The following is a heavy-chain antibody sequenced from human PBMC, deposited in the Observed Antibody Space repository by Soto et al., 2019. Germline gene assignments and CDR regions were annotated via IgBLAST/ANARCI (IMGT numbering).Heavy chain of an antibody. V-gene: IGHV4-59*12. D-gene: IGHD3-9*01. CDR3: ASKIYDILTGPFDY. J-gene: IGHJ4*02. CDR1: GGSISSYD. Sequence: PSETLSLTCTVSGGSISSYDLSWIRQPPGKGLEWIGYIYYSGSTNYNPSLKSRVTISVDTSKNQFSLKLSSVTAADTAVYYCASKIYDILTGPFDYWGQGTLVTVSS. CDR2: IYYSGST.